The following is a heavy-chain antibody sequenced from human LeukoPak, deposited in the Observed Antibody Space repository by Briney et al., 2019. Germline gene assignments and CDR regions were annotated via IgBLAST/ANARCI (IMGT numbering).Heavy chain of an antibody. CDR1: GFTFSSFG. Sequence: GGSLRLSCAASGFTFSSFGMHWVRQAPGKGLEWVAVISYDGSNKYYADSVKGRFTISRDNSKNTLYLQMNSLRAEDTAVYYCAKMLKPYSSGWGDFGYWGQGTLVTVSS. CDR2: ISYDGSNK. D-gene: IGHD6-19*01. V-gene: IGHV3-30*18. J-gene: IGHJ4*02. CDR3: AKMLKPYSSGWGDFGY.